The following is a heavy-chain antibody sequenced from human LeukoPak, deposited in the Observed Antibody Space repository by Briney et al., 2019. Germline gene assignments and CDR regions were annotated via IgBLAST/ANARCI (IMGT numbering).Heavy chain of an antibody. J-gene: IGHJ4*02. CDR3: ARGDGYNSVDY. V-gene: IGHV3-64*01. D-gene: IGHD5-24*01. Sequence: RGSLRLSCAASGFTFSSYAMHWVRQAPGKGLEYVSAISSNGGSTYYANSVKGRFTISRDNSKNTLYLQMGSLRAEDMAVYYCARGDGYNSVDYWGQGTLVTVSS. CDR2: ISSNGGST. CDR1: GFTFSSYA.